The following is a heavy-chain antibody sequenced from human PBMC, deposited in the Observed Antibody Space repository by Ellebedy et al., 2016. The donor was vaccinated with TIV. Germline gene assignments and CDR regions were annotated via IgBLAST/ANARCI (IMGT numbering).Heavy chain of an antibody. Sequence: MPSETLSLTCTVSGGSISGYYWSWIRQTPEKGLEWIGFIYYRGTTDYNPSLQSRVTLSADTSKNQFSLNLRTVTAADTAVYYCARTDPWQPIDDWGQGILVSVSS. CDR2: IYYRGTT. CDR1: GGSISGYY. J-gene: IGHJ4*02. D-gene: IGHD2-21*02. V-gene: IGHV4-59*08. CDR3: ARTDPWQPIDD.